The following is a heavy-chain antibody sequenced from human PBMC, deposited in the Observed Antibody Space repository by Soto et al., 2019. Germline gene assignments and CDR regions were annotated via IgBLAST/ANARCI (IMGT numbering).Heavy chain of an antibody. CDR1: GYTFTSYD. CDR3: ARGLGYYDSGGVHV. CDR2: MNPNSGNT. Sequence: QVQLVQSGAEVKKPGASVKVSCKASGYTFTSYDINWVRQATGQGLEWMGWMNPNSGNTGYAQKFQGRVTNTRKTSISTAYLGLGSLVSEDTAVYYCARGLGYYDSGGVHVWGQGTTVTGSS. J-gene: IGHJ6*02. V-gene: IGHV1-8*01. D-gene: IGHD3-22*01.